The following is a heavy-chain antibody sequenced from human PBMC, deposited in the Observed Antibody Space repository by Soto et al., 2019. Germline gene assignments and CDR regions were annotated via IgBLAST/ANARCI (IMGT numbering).Heavy chain of an antibody. J-gene: IGHJ4*01. CDR3: ARSGTTLIEILDY. Sequence: QVQLVESGGGLAKPGESLRLSCAASGFTFSNYYMNWIRQAPGQGLEWLSFINTRGETRYIADSIRGRFTLSRENARRSLYLQMNSLRADDTAVYYCARSGTTLIEILDYWGHGTLVTVSS. CDR1: GFTFSNYY. D-gene: IGHD1-7*01. V-gene: IGHV3-11*01. CDR2: INTRGETR.